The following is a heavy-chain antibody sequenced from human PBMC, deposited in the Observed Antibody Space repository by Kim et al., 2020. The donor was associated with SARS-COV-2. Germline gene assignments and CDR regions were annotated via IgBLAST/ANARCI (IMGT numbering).Heavy chain of an antibody. V-gene: IGHV1-46*01. J-gene: IGHJ6*02. Sequence: ASVKVSCKASGYTFTSYYMHWVRQAPGQGLEWMGIINPSGGSTSYAQKFQGRVTMTRDTSTSTVYMELSSLRSEDTAVYYCARARPPTDFLTGTTFYYYGLGVWGPGATVTVPS. D-gene: IGHD1-7*01. CDR1: GYTFTSYY. CDR3: ARARPPTDFLTGTTFYYYGLGV. CDR2: INPSGGST.